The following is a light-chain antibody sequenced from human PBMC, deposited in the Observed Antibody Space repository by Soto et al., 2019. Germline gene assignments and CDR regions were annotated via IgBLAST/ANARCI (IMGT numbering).Light chain of an antibody. Sequence: QSALTQPASVSGSPGQSITISCTGTSSDVGSYNLVSWYQQHPGKAPKLMIYEVSKRPSGVSNRSSGSKSGNTASLTISGLQAEDEADYYCCSYAGSSTLVFGGGTQLTVL. CDR2: EVS. CDR1: SSDVGSYNL. J-gene: IGLJ2*01. V-gene: IGLV2-23*02. CDR3: CSYAGSSTLV.